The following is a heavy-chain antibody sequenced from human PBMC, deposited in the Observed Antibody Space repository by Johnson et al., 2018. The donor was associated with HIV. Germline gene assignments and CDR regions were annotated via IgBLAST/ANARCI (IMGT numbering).Heavy chain of an antibody. V-gene: IGHV3-30*18. CDR1: GFAFSSYG. Sequence: QVQLVESGGGVVQPGRSLRLSCAASGFAFSSYGMHWVRQAPGKGLEWVAIISYDGSNKYYADSVKGRFTISRDNTRNSLYLQLNSLRAEDTALYYCAKDRYYDSSGPDAFDIWGQGTMVTVSS. CDR2: ISYDGSNK. J-gene: IGHJ3*02. CDR3: AKDRYYDSSGPDAFDI. D-gene: IGHD3-22*01.